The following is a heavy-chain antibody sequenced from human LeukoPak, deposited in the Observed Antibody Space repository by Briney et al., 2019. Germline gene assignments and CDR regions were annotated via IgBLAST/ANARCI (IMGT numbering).Heavy chain of an antibody. CDR3: ARDQDYYDSSGSDAFDI. D-gene: IGHD3-22*01. CDR2: ISSSSSYI. CDR1: GFTFSSYE. Sequence: GGSLRLSCAASGFTFSSYEMNWVRQAPGKGLEWVSYISSSSSYIYYADSVKGRFTISRDNAKNSLYLQMNSLRAEDTAVYYCARDQDYYDSSGSDAFDIWGQGTMVTVSS. V-gene: IGHV3-21*05. J-gene: IGHJ3*02.